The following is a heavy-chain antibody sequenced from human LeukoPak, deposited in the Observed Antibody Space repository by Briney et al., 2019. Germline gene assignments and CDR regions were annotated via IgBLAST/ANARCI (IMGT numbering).Heavy chain of an antibody. J-gene: IGHJ4*02. CDR2: ISGSGGST. CDR1: GFTFRSYA. V-gene: IGHV3-23*01. CDR3: AKAPFGYDSSGGYFDY. D-gene: IGHD3-22*01. Sequence: GGSLRLSCAASGFTFRSYAMSWVRRAPGKGLEWVSAISGSGGSTYYADSVKGRFTISRDNSKNTLYLQMNSLRAEDTAVYYCAKAPFGYDSSGGYFDYWGQGTLVTVSS.